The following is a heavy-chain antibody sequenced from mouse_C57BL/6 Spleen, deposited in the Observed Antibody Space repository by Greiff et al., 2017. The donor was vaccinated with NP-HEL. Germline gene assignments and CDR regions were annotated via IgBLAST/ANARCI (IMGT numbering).Heavy chain of an antibody. J-gene: IGHJ1*03. CDR2: ISSGGSYT. CDR3: ARPYYYGSSSYWYFDV. CDR1: GFTFSSYG. V-gene: IGHV5-6*01. Sequence: EVNVVESGGDLVKPGGSLKLSCAASGFTFSSYGMSWVRQTPDKRLEWVATISSGGSYTYYPDSVKGRFTISRDNAKNTLYLQMSSLKSEDTAMYYCARPYYYGSSSYWYFDVWGTGTTVTVSS. D-gene: IGHD1-1*01.